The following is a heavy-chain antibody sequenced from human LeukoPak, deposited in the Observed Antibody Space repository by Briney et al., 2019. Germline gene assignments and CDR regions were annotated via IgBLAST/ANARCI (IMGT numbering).Heavy chain of an antibody. V-gene: IGHV3-23*01. Sequence: GGTLRLSCAASGFTFSSYGMSWVRQAPGKGLEWVSAISGSGGSTYYADSVKGRFTISRDNSKNTLYLQMNSLRAEDTAVYYCAREGRSRNYYDFWSGYAFDIWGQGTMVTVSS. D-gene: IGHD3-3*01. J-gene: IGHJ3*02. CDR1: GFTFSSYG. CDR2: ISGSGGST. CDR3: AREGRSRNYYDFWSGYAFDI.